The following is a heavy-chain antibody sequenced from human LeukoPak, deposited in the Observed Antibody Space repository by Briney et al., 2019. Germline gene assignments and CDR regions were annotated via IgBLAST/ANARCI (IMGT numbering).Heavy chain of an antibody. D-gene: IGHD5-18*01. CDR1: GGTFSSYA. V-gene: IGHV1-69*05. J-gene: IGHJ4*02. CDR2: IIPIFGTA. CDR3: ARAGRYSYAFDY. Sequence: SVKVSCKASGGTFSSYAISWVRQAPGQGLEWKGRIIPIFGTANYAQKFQGRVTITTDESTSTAYMELSSRRSEDTAVYYCARAGRYSYAFDYWGQGTLVTVSS.